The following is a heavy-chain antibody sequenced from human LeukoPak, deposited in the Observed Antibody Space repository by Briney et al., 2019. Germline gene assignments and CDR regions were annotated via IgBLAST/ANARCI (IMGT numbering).Heavy chain of an antibody. CDR1: GGSISSGGYS. CDR3: AGSIGAAGTAGEDWFDP. D-gene: IGHD6-13*01. Sequence: SQTLSLTCAVSGGSISSGGYSWSWIRQPPGKGLEWIGYIYHSGSTYYNPSLKSRVTISVDRSKNQFSLKLSSVTAADTVVYYCAGSIGAAGTAGEDWFDPWGQGTLVTVSS. J-gene: IGHJ5*02. CDR2: IYHSGST. V-gene: IGHV4-30-2*01.